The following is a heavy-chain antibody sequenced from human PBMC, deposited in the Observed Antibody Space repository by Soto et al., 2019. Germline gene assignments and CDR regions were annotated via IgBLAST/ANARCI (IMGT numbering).Heavy chain of an antibody. V-gene: IGHV3-23*01. CDR3: AKKGTREDYYYYMDV. CDR2: ISGSGGST. Sequence: GGSLRLSCAASGFTFSSYAMSWVRQAPGKGLEWVSAISGSGGSTYYADSVKGRFTISRDNSKNTLYLQMNSLRAEDTAVYYCAKKGTREDYYYYMDVWGKGTTVTVSS. D-gene: IGHD3-10*01. J-gene: IGHJ6*03. CDR1: GFTFSSYA.